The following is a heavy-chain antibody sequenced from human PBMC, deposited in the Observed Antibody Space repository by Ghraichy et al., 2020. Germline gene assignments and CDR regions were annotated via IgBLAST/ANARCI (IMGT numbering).Heavy chain of an antibody. D-gene: IGHD2-2*01. CDR3: ARDWDIVVVPAGEGPLLDY. J-gene: IGHJ4*02. Sequence: ASVKVSCKASGYTFTSYYMHWVRQAPGQGLEWMGIINPSGGSTSYAQKFQGRVTMTRDTSTSTVYMELSSLRSEDTAVYYCARDWDIVVVPAGEGPLLDYWGQGTLVTVSS. CDR1: GYTFTSYY. CDR2: INPSGGST. V-gene: IGHV1-46*01.